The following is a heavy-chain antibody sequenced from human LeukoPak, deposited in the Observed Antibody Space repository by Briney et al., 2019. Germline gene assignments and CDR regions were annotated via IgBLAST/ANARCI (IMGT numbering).Heavy chain of an antibody. V-gene: IGHV5-51*01. D-gene: IGHD5-24*01. Sequence: GESVTLSCKASGYSFTTYWIGCVRHMPGKGLEGMGIIYPGDSDSKYSPSFQGQVTIAVDKTSSTAYLQWSSLKASDTAMYYCARPGERWVKVDYWGQGTQVTVSA. CDR1: GYSFTTYW. CDR3: ARPGERWVKVDY. J-gene: IGHJ4*02. CDR2: IYPGDSDS.